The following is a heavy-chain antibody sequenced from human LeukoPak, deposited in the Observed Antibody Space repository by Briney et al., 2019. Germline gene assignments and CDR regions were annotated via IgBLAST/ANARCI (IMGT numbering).Heavy chain of an antibody. CDR2: INGGSSYT. CDR3: ARTSRDLYSFDY. Sequence: GGSLRLSCAASGFTFSDYYMSWIRQAPGKGLEWVSYINGGSSYTNYADSVRGRFTISRDNAQNSLYLQMNSLRAEDTAMYYCARTSRDLYSFDYWGQGTPVTVSS. V-gene: IGHV3-11*03. J-gene: IGHJ4*02. CDR1: GFTFSDYY.